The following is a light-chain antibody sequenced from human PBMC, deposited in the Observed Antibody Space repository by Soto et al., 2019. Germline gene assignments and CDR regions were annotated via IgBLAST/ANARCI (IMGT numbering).Light chain of an antibody. CDR2: AAS. CDR3: QQANSFPRT. J-gene: IGKJ3*01. CDR1: QGISSY. Sequence: DIQLTQSPSFLSASVGDRVTITCRASQGISSYLAWYQQKPGKAPKLLIYAASTLQSGVPSRFSGSGSGTYFTLTINNLQPEDFATYYCQQANSFPRTFGRGTKVDIK. V-gene: IGKV1-9*01.